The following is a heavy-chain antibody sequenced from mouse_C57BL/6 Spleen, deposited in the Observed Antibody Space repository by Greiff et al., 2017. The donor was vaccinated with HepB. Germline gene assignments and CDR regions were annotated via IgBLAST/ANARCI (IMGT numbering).Heavy chain of an antibody. Sequence: QVQLQQPGAELVKPGASVKMSCKASGYTFTSYWITWVKQRPGQGLEWIGDIYPGSGSTNYNEKFKSKATLTVDTSSSTAYMQLSSLTSEDSAVYYCARSGNYYGSSYGYFDVWGTGTTVTVSS. CDR3: ARSGNYYGSSYGYFDV. CDR1: GYTFTSYW. D-gene: IGHD1-1*01. J-gene: IGHJ1*03. V-gene: IGHV1-55*01. CDR2: IYPGSGST.